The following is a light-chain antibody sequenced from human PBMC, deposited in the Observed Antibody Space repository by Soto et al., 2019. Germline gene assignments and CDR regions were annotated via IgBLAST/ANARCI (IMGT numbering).Light chain of an antibody. CDR3: LQSYSNPPYT. CDR2: AAS. J-gene: IGKJ2*01. Sequence: DIQMTQSPSSLSASVGDRVTITCRASQSISSYLSWYQQKPGKAPDLLIYAASSLQSGVPSRFSGSGSGTDFTLTISSLQPEDFATYYCLQSYSNPPYTFGQGTKLEIK. CDR1: QSISSY. V-gene: IGKV1-39*01.